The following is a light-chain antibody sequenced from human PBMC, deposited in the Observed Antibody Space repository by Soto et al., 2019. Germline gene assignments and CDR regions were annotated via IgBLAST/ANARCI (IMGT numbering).Light chain of an antibody. V-gene: IGKV3-20*01. CDR1: QSVGSNY. CDR3: QQYGSSPRT. Sequence: EIVLTQSPGTLSLSPGEGATLSCRASQSVGSNYLAWYQQKPGQAPRLLIYGASTRATGIPDRFSGSGSGTDFTLTITRLEPEGVAVYHCQQYGSSPRTFGQGTKGDIK. J-gene: IGKJ1*01. CDR2: GAS.